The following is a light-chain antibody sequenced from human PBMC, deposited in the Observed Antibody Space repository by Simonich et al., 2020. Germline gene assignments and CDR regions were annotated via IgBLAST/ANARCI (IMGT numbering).Light chain of an antibody. CDR2: WAS. J-gene: IGKJ3*01. CDR1: QSVLYSSNNKNY. CDR3: QQYYSTPFT. V-gene: IGKV4-1*01. Sequence: DIVMTQSPDSLAVSLGERAPINCKSSQSVLYSSNNKNYLAWYQQKPGQPPKLLISWASTRESGVPDRFSGSGSGTDFTLTSSSLQAEDVAVYYCQQYYSTPFTFGPGTKVDIK.